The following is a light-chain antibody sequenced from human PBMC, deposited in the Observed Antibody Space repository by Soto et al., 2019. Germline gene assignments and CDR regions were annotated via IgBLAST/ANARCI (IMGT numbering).Light chain of an antibody. J-gene: IGKJ2*01. CDR1: PGISSY. V-gene: IGKV1-8*01. CDR3: QQYLSYPYT. Sequence: AIRETQSPSSFSASTRDRVTNTCRASPGISSYFAWYQQKPGKAPKLLIYAAATLQRGAPSRFSASGSGTDFTLTISRLQSEDFATYYCQQYLSYPYTFGQGTKLEI. CDR2: AAA.